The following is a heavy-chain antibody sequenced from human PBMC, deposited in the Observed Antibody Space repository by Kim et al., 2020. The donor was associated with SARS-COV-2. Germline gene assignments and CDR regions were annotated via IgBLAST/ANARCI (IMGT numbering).Heavy chain of an antibody. J-gene: IGHJ4*02. D-gene: IGHD6-13*01. CDR3: ARDHSSSWIQNDY. Sequence: PDSVKGRFTLSRDKSKNTLYLQMTSLRAEDTAVYYCARDHSSSWIQNDYWGQGTLVTVSS. V-gene: IGHV3-33*01.